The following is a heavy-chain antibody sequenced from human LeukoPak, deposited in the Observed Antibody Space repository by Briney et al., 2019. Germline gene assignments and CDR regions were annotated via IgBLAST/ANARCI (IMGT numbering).Heavy chain of an antibody. J-gene: IGHJ4*02. CDR1: GFTFSTYA. V-gene: IGHV3-23*01. D-gene: IGHD6-19*01. Sequence: GGSLRLSCAASGFTFSTYAMSWVRQAPGKGLEWVSAISGSGGSTYYADSVKGRFTISRDNAKNSLYLQMNSLRAEDTAVYYCARTSIAVAGALDYWGQGTLVTVSS. CDR3: ARTSIAVAGALDY. CDR2: ISGSGGST.